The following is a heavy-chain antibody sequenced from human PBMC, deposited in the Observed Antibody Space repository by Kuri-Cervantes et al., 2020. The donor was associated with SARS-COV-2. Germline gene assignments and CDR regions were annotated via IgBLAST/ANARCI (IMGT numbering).Heavy chain of an antibody. CDR3: ARQGGIVLVPAAL. V-gene: IGHV4-34*01. Sequence: GSLRLSCAVYGGSFSGYYWSWIRQPPGKGLEWMGEINHSGSTNYNPSLKSRVTISVDTSKNQFSLKLSSVTAADTAVYYCARQGGIVLVPAALWGQGTLVTVSS. CDR2: INHSGST. CDR1: GGSFSGYY. J-gene: IGHJ4*02. D-gene: IGHD2-2*01.